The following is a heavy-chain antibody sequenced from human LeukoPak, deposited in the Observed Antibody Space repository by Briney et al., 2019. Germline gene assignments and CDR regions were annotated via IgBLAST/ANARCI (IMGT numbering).Heavy chain of an antibody. CDR1: GYTFTSYG. Sequence: ASVKVSCKASGYTFTSYGISCVRQAPGQGLEWMGWISAYNGNTNYAQKLQGRVTMTTDTSTSTAYMELRSLRSDDTAVYYCARDLTMKSDWFDPLDQGTLVTVSS. CDR2: ISAYNGNT. J-gene: IGHJ5*02. D-gene: IGHD3-22*01. V-gene: IGHV1-18*01. CDR3: ARDLTMKSDWFDP.